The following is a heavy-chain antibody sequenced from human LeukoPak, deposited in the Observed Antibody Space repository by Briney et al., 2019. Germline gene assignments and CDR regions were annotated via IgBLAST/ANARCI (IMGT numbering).Heavy chain of an antibody. CDR2: INHSGST. Sequence: SETLSLTCAVYGGSFSGYYWSWIRQPPGKGLEWIGEINHSGSTNYNPSLKSRVTISVDTSKNQFSLKLSSVTAADTAVYYCARRATVTTNNWLDPWGQGTLVTVSS. J-gene: IGHJ5*02. V-gene: IGHV4-34*01. CDR3: ARRATVTTNNWLDP. D-gene: IGHD4-17*01. CDR1: GGSFSGYY.